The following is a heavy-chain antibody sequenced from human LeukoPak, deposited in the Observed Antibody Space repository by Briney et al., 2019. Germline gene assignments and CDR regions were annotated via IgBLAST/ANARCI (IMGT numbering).Heavy chain of an antibody. CDR3: ARMYRTRVLRGVPYYMDV. CDR2: ISYSSSTI. CDR1: GFSLSSYS. Sequence: GGSLRLSCAASGFSLSSYSMTWVRQAPGQGLEWISYISYSSSTIYYADSVKGRSTISRDNANNSLSLQMNSLRAEDAAVYYCARMYRTRVLRGVPYYMDVWGNGTTVTVSS. J-gene: IGHJ6*03. V-gene: IGHV3-48*01. D-gene: IGHD3-10*01.